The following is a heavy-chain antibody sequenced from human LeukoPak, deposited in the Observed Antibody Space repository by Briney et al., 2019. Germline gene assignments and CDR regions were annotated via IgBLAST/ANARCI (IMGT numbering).Heavy chain of an antibody. J-gene: IGHJ4*02. Sequence: ASVKVSCKVSGYTLTELSMHWVRQAPGKGREWMGGFDPEDGETIYAQKFQGRVTMTEDTSTDTAYLELSSLRSEDTAVYYCATDYYDILTGYYSLFGYWGQGTLVTVSS. CDR3: ATDYYDILTGYYSLFGY. CDR2: FDPEDGET. D-gene: IGHD3-9*01. CDR1: GYTLTELS. V-gene: IGHV1-24*01.